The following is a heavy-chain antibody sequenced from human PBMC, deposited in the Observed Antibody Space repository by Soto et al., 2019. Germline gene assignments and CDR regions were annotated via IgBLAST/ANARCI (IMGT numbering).Heavy chain of an antibody. J-gene: IGHJ6*01. CDR3: TREGAYTSPPYYYFYAMDV. D-gene: IGHD2-2*01. CDR1: GFTFRDYA. Sequence: GGSLRLSCKGSGFTFRDYAISWVRQAPGKGLQWVGFMRAKAFGGTTEYATFVKGRFTISRDDSKSVAYLQMNSLETEDTAVYYCTREGAYTSPPYYYFYAMDVWGQGTRVTFSS. V-gene: IGHV3-49*04. CDR2: MRAKAFGGTT.